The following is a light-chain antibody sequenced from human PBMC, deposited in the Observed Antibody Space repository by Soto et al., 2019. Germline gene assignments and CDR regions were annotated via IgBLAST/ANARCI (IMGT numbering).Light chain of an antibody. Sequence: EIVMTQSPATLSVSPGERATLSCRASQSVSTNLAWYQHKPGQAPRLLIYGASTRATGIPASFSGSGSGTEFTLTISSLQPDDFATYYCQQYNSYSPTFGQGTKVDIK. V-gene: IGKV3-15*01. CDR1: QSVSTN. CDR2: GAS. CDR3: QQYNSYSPT. J-gene: IGKJ1*01.